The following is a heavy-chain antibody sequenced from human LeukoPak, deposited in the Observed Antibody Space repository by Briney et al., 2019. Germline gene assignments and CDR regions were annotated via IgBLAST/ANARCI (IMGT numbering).Heavy chain of an antibody. D-gene: IGHD6-6*01. V-gene: IGHV3-48*01. Sequence: GGSLRLSCVASGFVFSNYAMSWVRQAPGKGLEWVSYISSSSSTIYYADSVKGRFTISRDNAKNSLYLQMNSLRAEDTAVYYCARADTYSSSSSNGGDYWGQGTLVTVSS. J-gene: IGHJ4*02. CDR1: GFVFSNYA. CDR2: ISSSSSTI. CDR3: ARADTYSSSSSNGGDY.